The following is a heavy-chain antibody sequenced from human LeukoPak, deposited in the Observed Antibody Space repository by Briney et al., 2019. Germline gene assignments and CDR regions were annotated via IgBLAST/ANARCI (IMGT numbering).Heavy chain of an antibody. D-gene: IGHD5/OR15-5a*01. CDR1: GFTINIYS. CDR3: VRVQAGSVSWLDL. V-gene: IGHV3-21*01. Sequence: PGGSLRLSCEASGFTINIYSMNWVRQAPGQGLEWVSSIRHSSEYIYYGDSAKGRFTISRDNAKNSLYLQMNSLRVEDTAVYFCVRVQAGSVSWLDLWGQGTLVTVSS. CDR2: IRHSSEYI. J-gene: IGHJ5*02.